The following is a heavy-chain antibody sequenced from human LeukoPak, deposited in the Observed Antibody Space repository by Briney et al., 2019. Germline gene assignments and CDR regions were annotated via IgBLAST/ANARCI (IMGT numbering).Heavy chain of an antibody. Sequence: SETLSLTCTVSGGSISSSSYYWGWIRQPPGKGLEWIGSIYYSGSTYYNPSLKSRVTISVDTSKNQFSLKLSSVTAADTAVYYCARGQPRRTFDYWGQGTLVTVSS. CDR1: GGSISSSSYY. V-gene: IGHV4-39*07. CDR3: ARGQPRRTFDY. CDR2: IYYSGST. D-gene: IGHD1/OR15-1a*01. J-gene: IGHJ4*02.